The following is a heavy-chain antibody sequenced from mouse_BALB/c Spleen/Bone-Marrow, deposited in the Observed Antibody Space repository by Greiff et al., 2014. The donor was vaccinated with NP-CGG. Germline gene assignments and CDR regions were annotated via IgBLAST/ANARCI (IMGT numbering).Heavy chain of an antibody. D-gene: IGHD1-1*01. V-gene: IGHV14-3*02. J-gene: IGHJ3*01. CDR3: AIYYYGSSGFAY. Sequence: DVQLQESGAELVKPGASVKLSCTASGLNIKDTYMHWVKQTPEQGLEWIGRIDPANGNTKYDPKFQGKATITADTSSNTAYLQLSSLTSEDTAVYYCAIYYYGSSGFAYWGQGTLVTVSA. CDR2: IDPANGNT. CDR1: GLNIKDTY.